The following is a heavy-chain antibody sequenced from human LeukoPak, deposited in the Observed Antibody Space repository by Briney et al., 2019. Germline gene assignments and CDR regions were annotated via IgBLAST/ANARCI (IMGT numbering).Heavy chain of an antibody. CDR3: AKDLIAVAGEGYYYGMDV. Sequence: GGSLRLSCAASGFTFSSYGMHWVRQAPGKGLEWVAVISYDGSNKYCADSVKGRFTISRDNSKNTLYLQMNSLRAEDTAVYYCAKDLIAVAGEGYYYGMDVWGQGTTVTVSS. J-gene: IGHJ6*02. CDR1: GFTFSSYG. CDR2: ISYDGSNK. V-gene: IGHV3-30*18. D-gene: IGHD6-19*01.